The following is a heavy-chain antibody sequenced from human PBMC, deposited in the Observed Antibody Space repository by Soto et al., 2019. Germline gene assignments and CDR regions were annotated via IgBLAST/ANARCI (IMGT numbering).Heavy chain of an antibody. Sequence: PGGSLRLSCAASGFTFSSYGMHWVREAPGKGLEWVAAIWYDGSNKYYADSVKGRFTISRDNSKNTLYLQMNSLRVEDTAVHYCARDTGSTSCGVRVSGYYYYGMDVWGQGTTVTVSS. CDR3: ARDTGSTSCGVRVSGYYYYGMDV. D-gene: IGHD2-2*01. CDR1: GFTFSSYG. CDR2: IWYDGSNK. V-gene: IGHV3-33*01. J-gene: IGHJ6*02.